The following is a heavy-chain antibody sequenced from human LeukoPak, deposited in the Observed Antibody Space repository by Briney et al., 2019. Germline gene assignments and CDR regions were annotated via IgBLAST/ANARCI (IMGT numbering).Heavy chain of an antibody. CDR3: ARDLSGRYAFDI. Sequence: GGSLRLSCAASGVTFSGYSMIWVRQAPGKGLEWVSYISSSSSTIYYADSVKGRFTISRDNAKNSLYLQMNSLRDEDTAVYYCARDLSGRYAFDIWGQGTMVTVSS. J-gene: IGHJ3*02. D-gene: IGHD3-10*01. V-gene: IGHV3-48*02. CDR2: ISSSSSTI. CDR1: GVTFSGYS.